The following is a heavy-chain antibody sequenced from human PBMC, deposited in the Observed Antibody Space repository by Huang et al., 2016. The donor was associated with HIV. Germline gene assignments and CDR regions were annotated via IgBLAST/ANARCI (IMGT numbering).Heavy chain of an antibody. V-gene: IGHV3-30*18. Sequence: QVQLVESGGGVVQPGRSLRISCAASGFTFSSYGMHWVRQAPGKGLEWVAFISYDAKTKYYAESGKGRFSISRDNSKTTVYLQLNSLRLEDTAVYYCAKGGSAAAVLDFWGQGTLVTVSS. J-gene: IGHJ4*02. CDR3: AKGGSAAAVLDF. D-gene: IGHD6-13*01. CDR2: ISYDAKTK. CDR1: GFTFSSYG.